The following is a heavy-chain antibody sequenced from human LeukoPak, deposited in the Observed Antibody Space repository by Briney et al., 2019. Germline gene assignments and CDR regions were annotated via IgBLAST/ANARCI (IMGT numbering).Heavy chain of an antibody. J-gene: IGHJ4*02. D-gene: IGHD3-3*01. CDR1: GGSISSSSYY. CDR3: ARSNLEWLFLGY. V-gene: IGHV4-39*07. Sequence: SETLSLTCTVSGGSISSSSYYWGWIRQPPGKGLEWIGSIYYSGSTYYNPSLKSRVTISVDTSKNQFSLKLSSVTAADTAVYYCARSNLEWLFLGYWGQGTLVTVSS. CDR2: IYYSGST.